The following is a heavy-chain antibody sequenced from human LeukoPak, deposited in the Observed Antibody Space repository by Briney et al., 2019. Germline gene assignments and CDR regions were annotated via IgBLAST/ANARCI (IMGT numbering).Heavy chain of an antibody. CDR1: GYTFIIYY. J-gene: IGHJ4*02. CDR2: INPSGGST. Sequence: GASVKVSCKASGYTFIIYYMHWVRQAPGQGLEWMGIINPSGGSTSYEQKFQGRVTMNRDTSTSTVYMELSSLRSEDTAVYYCARGPYGGNDFDYWGQGTLVTVSS. CDR3: ARGPYGGNDFDY. D-gene: IGHD2-21*01. V-gene: IGHV1-46*01.